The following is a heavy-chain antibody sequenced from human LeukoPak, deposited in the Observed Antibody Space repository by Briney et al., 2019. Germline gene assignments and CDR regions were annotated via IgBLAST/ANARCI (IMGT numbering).Heavy chain of an antibody. V-gene: IGHV4-59*01. J-gene: IGHJ2*01. D-gene: IGHD2/OR15-2a*01. CDR1: GGSISSYY. CDR2: IYYSGST. Sequence: PSETLSLTCTVSGGSISSYYWSWIRQPPGKGLEWIGYIYYSGSTNYNPSLKSRVTISVDTSKNQFSLKLSSVTAADTAVYYCARVWLGLNPNSRLWYFDLWGRGTLVTVSS. CDR3: ARVWLGLNPNSRLWYFDL.